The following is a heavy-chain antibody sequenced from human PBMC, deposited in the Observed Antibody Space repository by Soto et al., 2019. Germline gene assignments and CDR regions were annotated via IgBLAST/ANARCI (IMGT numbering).Heavy chain of an antibody. CDR1: GFTFGDYY. CDR3: ARGSGYAYYYYYGMDV. CDR2: ISSSGSNT. Sequence: GGSLRLSCAASGFTFGDYYMSWIRQAPGKGLEWVSYISSSGSNTYYAESMKGRFRTSRDSANNSLYLQMNSLRAEDTAVYYCARGSGYAYYYYYGMDVWGQGTTVTVSS. D-gene: IGHD5-12*01. V-gene: IGHV3-11*04. J-gene: IGHJ6*02.